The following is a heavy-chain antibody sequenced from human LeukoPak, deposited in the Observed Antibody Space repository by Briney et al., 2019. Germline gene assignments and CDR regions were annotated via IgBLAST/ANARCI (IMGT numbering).Heavy chain of an antibody. Sequence: SETLSLTCTVSGGSISISSYYWGWIRQPPGKGLERIRNSYCIGSTYYKPSLKSRVTMSEDMSKNQFSLKLSSVTAADTAVYYCARGGRLEELATILGGNFDYWGQGTLVTVSS. CDR2: SYCIGST. J-gene: IGHJ4*02. CDR3: ARGGRLEELATILGGNFDY. D-gene: IGHD5-24*01. CDR1: GGSISISSYY. V-gene: IGHV4-39*07.